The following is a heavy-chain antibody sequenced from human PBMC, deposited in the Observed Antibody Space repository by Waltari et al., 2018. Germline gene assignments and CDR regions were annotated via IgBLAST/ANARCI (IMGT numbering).Heavy chain of an antibody. J-gene: IGHJ6*02. CDR2: IRSKGNNDAT. D-gene: IGHD2-21*02. CDR1: GFPFSGHA. V-gene: IGHV3-73*02. CDR3: SRHIPSVCGGDCYHSFYYGLDV. Sequence: EVRLVDSGGGLVQPGGSLRLSCFGSGFPFSGHAINWVRQATGNGLEWVGRIRSKGNNDATQYGESVKGRFTVSRKDVDNTAFLQMSSLKTEDTAVYYCSRHIPSVCGGDCYHSFYYGLDVWGQGTTVIVSS.